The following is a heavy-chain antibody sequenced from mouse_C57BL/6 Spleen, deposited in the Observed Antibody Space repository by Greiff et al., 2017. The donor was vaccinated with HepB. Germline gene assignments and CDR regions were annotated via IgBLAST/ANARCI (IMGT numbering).Heavy chain of an antibody. CDR1: GYTFTDYY. J-gene: IGHJ3*01. Sequence: QVQLQQSGAELVRPGASVKLSCKASGYTFTDYYINWVKQRPGQGLEWIARIYPGSGNTYYNEKFKGKATLTAEKSSSTAYMQLSSLTSEDSAVYFCARWDYDYDQAWFAYWGQGTLVTVSA. CDR3: ARWDYDYDQAWFAY. D-gene: IGHD2-4*01. V-gene: IGHV1-76*01. CDR2: IYPGSGNT.